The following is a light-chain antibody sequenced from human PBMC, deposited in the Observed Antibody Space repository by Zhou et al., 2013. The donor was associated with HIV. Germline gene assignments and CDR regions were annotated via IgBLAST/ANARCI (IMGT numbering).Light chain of an antibody. CDR2: DAS. CDR1: QGFISS. CDR3: QQSLSTPLT. V-gene: IGKV1-13*02. Sequence: AIHLTQSPSSLSASVGDRVTITCRASQGFISSLAWFQQKPGKSPTLLIYDASTLHSGVPSRFSASGSGTDFSLTISSLQPEDFAAYYCQQSLSTPLTFGQGTKLEIK. J-gene: IGKJ2*01.